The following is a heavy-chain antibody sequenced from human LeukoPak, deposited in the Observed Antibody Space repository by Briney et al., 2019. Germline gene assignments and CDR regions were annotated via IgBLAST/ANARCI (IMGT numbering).Heavy chain of an antibody. V-gene: IGHV1-46*01. J-gene: IGHJ4*02. Sequence: ASVEVSCKASGYTFTSYFIHWVRQAPGQGLEWMGVLNPSDGATTYAQKFQSRVTMTRDTSTSTVYMDLNSLRSEDTAVYYCARDLGSGQTGTIPGGLDYWGQGTLVTVSA. D-gene: IGHD1-7*01. CDR1: GYTFTSYF. CDR3: ARDLGSGQTGTIPGGLDY. CDR2: LNPSDGAT.